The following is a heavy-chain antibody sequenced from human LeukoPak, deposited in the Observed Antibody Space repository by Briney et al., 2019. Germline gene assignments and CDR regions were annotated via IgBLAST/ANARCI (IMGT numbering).Heavy chain of an antibody. CDR2: INPNSGGT. Sequence: GASVKVSCKASGYTFTGYYMHWVRQAPGQGLEWMGWINPNSGGTNYAQKFQGRVTMTRDTSISTAYMELSRLRSDDTAVYYCARHFYDFWSGYYTRGFDYWGQGTLVTVSS. D-gene: IGHD3-3*01. CDR3: ARHFYDFWSGYYTRGFDY. V-gene: IGHV1-2*02. J-gene: IGHJ4*02. CDR1: GYTFTGYY.